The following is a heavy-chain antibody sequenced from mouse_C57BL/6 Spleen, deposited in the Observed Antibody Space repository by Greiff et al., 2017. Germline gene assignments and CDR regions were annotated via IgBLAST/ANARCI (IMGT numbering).Heavy chain of an antibody. V-gene: IGHV5-15*04. D-gene: IGHD2-4*01. CDR2: ISNLAYSI. Sequence: DVMLVESGGGLVQPGGSLKLSCAASGFTFSDYGMAWVRQAPRKGPEWVAFISNLAYSIYYADTVTGRFTISRENAKNTLYLEMSSLRSEDTAMYYCARRRDYDSYYYAMDYWGQGTSVTVSS. CDR3: ARRRDYDSYYYAMDY. CDR1: GFTFSDYG. J-gene: IGHJ4*01.